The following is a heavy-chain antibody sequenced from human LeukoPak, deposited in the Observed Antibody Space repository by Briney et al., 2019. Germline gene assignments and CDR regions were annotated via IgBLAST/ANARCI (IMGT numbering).Heavy chain of an antibody. J-gene: IGHJ4*02. CDR1: GYTFTTYG. V-gene: IGHV1-8*03. Sequence: ASVKVSCKASGYTFTTYGINWVRQATGQGLEWMGWMNPNSGNTGYAQKFQGRVTITRNTSISTAYMELSSLRSEDTAVYYCARGGDILTGYSFDYWGQGTLVTVSS. CDR2: MNPNSGNT. D-gene: IGHD3-9*01. CDR3: ARGGDILTGYSFDY.